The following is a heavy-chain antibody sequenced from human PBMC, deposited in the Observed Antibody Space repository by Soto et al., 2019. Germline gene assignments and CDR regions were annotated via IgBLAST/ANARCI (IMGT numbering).Heavy chain of an antibody. CDR3: ANTAYYDAEKPLPTFSEDVYFDC. Sequence: EVQLLESGGGLVQPGGSLRLSCAASGFTFSRYAMSWVRQAPGTGLEWVSAISGSGGSTYYEDSVKGQFTITRENSKNELYLQKNSLRAEYTAVYFCANTAYYDAEKPLPTFSEDVYFDCAGQGTLDSDSP. D-gene: IGHD3-22*01. V-gene: IGHV3-23*01. CDR1: GFTFSRYA. CDR2: ISGSGGST. J-gene: IGHJ4*02.